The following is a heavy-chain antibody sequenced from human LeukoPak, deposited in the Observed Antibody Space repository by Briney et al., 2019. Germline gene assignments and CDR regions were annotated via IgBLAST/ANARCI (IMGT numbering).Heavy chain of an antibody. CDR3: AKVGDSSSWYEGLDY. CDR2: IRYDGSNK. Sequence: PGGSLGLSCAASGFTFSSYGMHWVRQAPGKGLEWVAFIRYDGSNKYYADSVKGRFTISRDNSKNTLYLQMNSLRAEDTAVYYCAKVGDSSSWYEGLDYWGQGTLVTVSS. D-gene: IGHD6-13*01. CDR1: GFTFSSYG. V-gene: IGHV3-30*02. J-gene: IGHJ4*02.